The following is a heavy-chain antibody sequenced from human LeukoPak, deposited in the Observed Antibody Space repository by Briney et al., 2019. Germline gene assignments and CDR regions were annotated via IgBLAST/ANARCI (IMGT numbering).Heavy chain of an antibody. CDR2: INPNSGGT. V-gene: IGHV1-2*02. J-gene: IGHJ4*02. Sequence: ASVKVSCKASGYTFTGYYMHWVRQAPGQGLEWMGWINPNSGGTNYAQKFQGRVTMTRVTSISTAYMELSRLRSDDTAVYYCARENCTNGVCYKQLDYWGQGTLVTVSS. D-gene: IGHD2-8*01. CDR1: GYTFTGYY. CDR3: ARENCTNGVCYKQLDY.